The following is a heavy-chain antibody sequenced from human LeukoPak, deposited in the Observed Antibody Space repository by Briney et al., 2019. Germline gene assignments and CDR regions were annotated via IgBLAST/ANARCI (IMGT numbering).Heavy chain of an antibody. D-gene: IGHD6-19*01. J-gene: IGHJ4*02. CDR3: ARPVVAVAGTGYFDY. CDR1: GGSIRSSSYY. V-gene: IGHV4-39*01. Sequence: SETLSLTCTVSGGSIRSSSYYWGWIRQPPGEGLEWIGSISYSGRTYYNASLERPGTISVDTSKKQFSLELNSATTADTAVYFCARPVVAVAGTGYFDYWGQGTLVTVSS. CDR2: ISYSGRT.